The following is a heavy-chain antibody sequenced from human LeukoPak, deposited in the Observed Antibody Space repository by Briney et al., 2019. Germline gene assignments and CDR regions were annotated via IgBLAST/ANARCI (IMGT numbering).Heavy chain of an antibody. J-gene: IGHJ1*01. V-gene: IGHV3-21*01. CDR2: ISSSSSYI. D-gene: IGHD6-13*01. CDR3: ARARTITAAGFPSESFQH. CDR1: GFTFNNYS. Sequence: GGSLRLSCAASGFTFNNYSMNWVRQAPGKGLEWVSSISSSSSYIYYADSVKGRFTISRDSAKNSLYLQMNSLRAEDTAVYHCARARTITAAGFPSESFQHWGQGTLVIVSS.